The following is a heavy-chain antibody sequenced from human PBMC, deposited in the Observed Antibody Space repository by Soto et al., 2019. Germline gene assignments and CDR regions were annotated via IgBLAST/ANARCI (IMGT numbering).Heavy chain of an antibody. D-gene: IGHD6-13*01. V-gene: IGHV1-18*01. CDR2: ISAYNGNT. J-gene: IGHJ6*02. Sequence: ASVKVSCKASGYTFTSYGISWVRQAPGQGLEWMGWISAYNGNTNYAQKLQGRVTMTTDTSTSTAYMELRSLRSDDTAVYYCERDRPIAAAGSYYYYYYGMDVWGQGTTVTVSS. CDR3: ERDRPIAAAGSYYYYYYGMDV. CDR1: GYTFTSYG.